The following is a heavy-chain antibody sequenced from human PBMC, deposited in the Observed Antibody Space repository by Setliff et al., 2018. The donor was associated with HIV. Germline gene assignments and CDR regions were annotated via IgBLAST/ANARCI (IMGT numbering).Heavy chain of an antibody. D-gene: IGHD2-8*02. CDR2: INTETGNP. J-gene: IGHJ4*02. CDR3: ARVGSYWSTFDY. CDR1: GYTLTTYG. V-gene: IGHV7-4-1*02. Sequence: ASVKVSCKASGYTLTTYGISWVRQAPGQGPEWMGWINTETGNPMYAQGFRGRLVFPLDTSVNTAYLQINSLKAEDTAMYYCARVGSYWSTFDYWGQGALVTVS.